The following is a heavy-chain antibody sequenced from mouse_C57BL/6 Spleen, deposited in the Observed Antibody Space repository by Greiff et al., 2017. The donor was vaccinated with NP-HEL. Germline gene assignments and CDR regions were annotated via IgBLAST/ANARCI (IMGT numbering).Heavy chain of an antibody. CDR3: ARRVYDGHFDY. CDR2: ISNGGGST. Sequence: EVKLMESGGGLVQPGGSLKLSCAASGFTFSDYYMYWVRQTPEKRLEWVAYISNGGGSTYYPDTVKGRFTISRDNAKNTLYLQMSRLKSEDTAMYYCARRVYDGHFDYWGQGTTLTVSS. V-gene: IGHV5-12*01. J-gene: IGHJ2*01. D-gene: IGHD2-3*01. CDR1: GFTFSDYY.